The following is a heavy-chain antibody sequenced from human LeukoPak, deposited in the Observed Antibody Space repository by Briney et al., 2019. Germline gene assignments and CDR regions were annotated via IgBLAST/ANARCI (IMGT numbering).Heavy chain of an antibody. J-gene: IGHJ4*02. CDR3: ARGSGPPEYYFDY. CDR1: GYSISSGYY. V-gene: IGHV4-38-2*02. D-gene: IGHD1-14*01. Sequence: SSETLSLTCTVSGYSISSGYYWGWIRQPPGKGLEWIGSIYHSGSTYYNPSLKSRVTISVDTSKNQFSLKLSSVTAADTAVYYCARGSGPPEYYFDYWGQGTLVTVSS. CDR2: IYHSGST.